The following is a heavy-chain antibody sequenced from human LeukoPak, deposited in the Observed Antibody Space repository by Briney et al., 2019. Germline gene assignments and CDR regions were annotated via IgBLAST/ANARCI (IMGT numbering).Heavy chain of an antibody. CDR2: ISYDGSIK. D-gene: IGHD6-13*01. CDR1: GFTFSIYS. CDR3: AKSSSSWSNWFDP. Sequence: GKSLRLSCAASGFTFSIYSMHWVRQAPGKGLEWVAIISYDGSIKYYADSVKGRFTISRDNSKNTLYLQMNSLRAEDTAVYYCAKSSSSWSNWFDPWGQGTLVTVSS. J-gene: IGHJ5*02. V-gene: IGHV3-30*04.